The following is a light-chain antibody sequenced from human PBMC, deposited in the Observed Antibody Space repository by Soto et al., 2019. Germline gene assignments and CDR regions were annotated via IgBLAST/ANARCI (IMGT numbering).Light chain of an antibody. Sequence: DIQLTQSPSFLSASVGARVTITCRAGQSMSGWLAWYQQKPGKAPKLLIYDASSLESGVPSRFSGSGSGTEFTLTISSLQPDDFATYYCQQYNSYSPETFGQGTKVDI. V-gene: IGKV1-5*01. CDR2: DAS. CDR1: QSMSGW. J-gene: IGKJ1*01. CDR3: QQYNSYSPET.